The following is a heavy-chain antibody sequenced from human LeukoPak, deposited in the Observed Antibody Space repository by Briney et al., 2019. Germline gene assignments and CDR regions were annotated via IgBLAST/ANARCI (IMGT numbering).Heavy chain of an antibody. V-gene: IGHV3-23*01. CDR3: AKWGVVVAATPFAY. J-gene: IGHJ4*02. CDR1: GFTFSSYA. CDR2: LSSSGGGT. D-gene: IGHD2-15*01. Sequence: GGSLRLSCAASGFTFSSYAMNWVRQAPGKGLEWVSALSSSGGGTYYADSVKGRFTVSRDNSKNTLYLQMNSLRAEDTAVYYCAKWGVVVAATPFAYWGQGTLVTVSS.